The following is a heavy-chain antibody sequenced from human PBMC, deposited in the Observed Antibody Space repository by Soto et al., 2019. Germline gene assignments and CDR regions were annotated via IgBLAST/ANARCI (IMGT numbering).Heavy chain of an antibody. CDR1: GYSSTSYW. CDR2: IYPGDSDT. Sequence: SLKISRKCYGYSSTSYWIGCVRQMPVKGLEWMGIIYPGDSDTRYIPSFQGQVTISADKSISTAYLQWSSLKASETAMYYCARDGDRTTAYDIWGQRTM. CDR3: ARDGDRTTAYDI. D-gene: IGHD2-2*01. J-gene: IGHJ3*02. V-gene: IGHV5-51*01.